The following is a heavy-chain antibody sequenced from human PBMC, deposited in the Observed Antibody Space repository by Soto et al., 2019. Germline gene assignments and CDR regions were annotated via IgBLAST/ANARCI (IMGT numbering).Heavy chain of an antibody. CDR3: AREIPPPYSSSWYRSYYYYYGMDV. D-gene: IGHD6-13*01. CDR1: GGSVSSSSYF. CDR2: MRHPGST. J-gene: IGHJ6*02. Sequence: SETLSLTCTVSGGSVSSSSYFWGWIRQPPGKGLEWIGTMRHPGSTDYSPSLKSRLTISIDTSKNQFSLKLKSVTAADTAVYYCAREIPPPYSSSWYRSYYYYYGMDVWGQGTTVTVSS. V-gene: IGHV4-39*02.